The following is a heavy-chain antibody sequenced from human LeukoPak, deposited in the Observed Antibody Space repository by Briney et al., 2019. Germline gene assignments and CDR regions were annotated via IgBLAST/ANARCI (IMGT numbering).Heavy chain of an antibody. V-gene: IGHV4-38-2*02. CDR2: IYHSEST. Sequence: SETLSLTCTVSGYSISSGYYWGWLRQPPGKGLEWIGSIYHSESTYYNPSLKSRVTISVDTSKNQFSLKLSSVTAADTAVYYCARSRIEVAGHYFDYWGQGTLVTVSS. J-gene: IGHJ4*02. CDR3: ARSRIEVAGHYFDY. D-gene: IGHD6-19*01. CDR1: GYSISSGYY.